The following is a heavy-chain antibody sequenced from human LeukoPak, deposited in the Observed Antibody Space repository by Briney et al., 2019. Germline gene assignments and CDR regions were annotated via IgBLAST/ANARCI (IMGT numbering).Heavy chain of an antibody. V-gene: IGHV3-23*01. CDR2: ISGSGVST. J-gene: IGHJ4*02. CDR1: GFTFSSYA. Sequence: GGSLRLSCAASGFTFSSYAMSWVRQAPGKGLEWVSAISGSGVSTYYADSVRGRFTVSRDNSKNTLYLQMSSLRAEDTAVYYCAKDERNWNYNLASQTYDWGQGTLVTVSS. D-gene: IGHD1-7*01. CDR3: AKDERNWNYNLASQTYD.